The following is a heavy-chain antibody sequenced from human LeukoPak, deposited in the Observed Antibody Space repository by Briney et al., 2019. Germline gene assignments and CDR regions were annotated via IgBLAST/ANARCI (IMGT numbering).Heavy chain of an antibody. V-gene: IGHV1-2*02. Sequence: ASVKVSCKASGYTFTGYYMHWGRQAPGQGVEGMGGINPNSGGTNYAQQFQGRVAMTRDKSISRAYMELSRLRSDDTAVYYWARVALVAGMVIDYWGQGTLVTVSS. D-gene: IGHD6-19*01. CDR1: GYTFTGYY. J-gene: IGHJ4*02. CDR3: ARVALVAGMVIDY. CDR2: INPNSGGT.